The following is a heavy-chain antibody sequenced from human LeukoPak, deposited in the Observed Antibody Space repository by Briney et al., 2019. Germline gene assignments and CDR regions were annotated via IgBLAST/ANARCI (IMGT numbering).Heavy chain of an antibody. J-gene: IGHJ4*02. CDR3: ARDRGDYDFWSGYYHLFDY. CDR2: INPNSGGT. Sequence: ASVKVSCKASGYTFTGYYMHWVRQAPGQGLEWMGWINPNSGGTNYAQKFQGRATMTRDTSISTAYMELSRLRSDDTAVYYCARDRGDYDFWSGYYHLFDYWGQGTLVTVSS. V-gene: IGHV1-2*02. D-gene: IGHD3-3*01. CDR1: GYTFTGYY.